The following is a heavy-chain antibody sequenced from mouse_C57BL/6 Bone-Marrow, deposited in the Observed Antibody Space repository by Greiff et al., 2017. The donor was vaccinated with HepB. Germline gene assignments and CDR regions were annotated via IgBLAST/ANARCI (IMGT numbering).Heavy chain of an antibody. J-gene: IGHJ1*03. V-gene: IGHV1-55*01. CDR3: VLYYYGSSSWYFDV. Sequence: VQLQQSGAELVKPGASVKMSCKASGYTFTSYWITWVKQRPGQGLEWIGDIYPGSGSTNYNEKFKSKATLTVDTSSSTAYMQLSSLTSEDSAVYYGVLYYYGSSSWYFDVWGTGTTVTVSS. CDR2: IYPGSGST. D-gene: IGHD1-1*01. CDR1: GYTFTSYW.